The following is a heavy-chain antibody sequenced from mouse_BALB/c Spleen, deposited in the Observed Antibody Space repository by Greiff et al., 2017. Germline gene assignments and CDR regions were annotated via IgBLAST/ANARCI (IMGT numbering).Heavy chain of an antibody. J-gene: IGHJ3*01. Sequence: QVQLKQSGPGLVQPSQSLSITCTVSGFSLTSYGVHWVRQSPGKGLEWLGVIWSGGSTDYNAAFISRLSISKDNSTSQVFFKMNSLQANDTAIYYCASHYGNYPWFAYWGQGTLVTVSA. V-gene: IGHV2-2*02. CDR2: IWSGGST. D-gene: IGHD2-1*01. CDR1: GFSLTSYG. CDR3: ASHYGNYPWFAY.